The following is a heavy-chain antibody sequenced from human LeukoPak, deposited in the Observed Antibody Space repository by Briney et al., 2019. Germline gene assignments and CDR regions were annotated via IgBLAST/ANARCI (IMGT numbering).Heavy chain of an antibody. D-gene: IGHD1-26*01. J-gene: IGHJ4*02. CDR1: GFTFSSYW. Sequence: GGSLRRSCAASGFTFSSYWMSWVRQAPGKGLEWVANINKDGGEKYYVDSVKGRFTISRDNAKNSLYLQTNSLRADDTAVYYCVKDSPPRYSGSPPAYWGQGTLVTVSS. CDR2: INKDGGEK. V-gene: IGHV3-7*03. CDR3: VKDSPPRYSGSPPAY.